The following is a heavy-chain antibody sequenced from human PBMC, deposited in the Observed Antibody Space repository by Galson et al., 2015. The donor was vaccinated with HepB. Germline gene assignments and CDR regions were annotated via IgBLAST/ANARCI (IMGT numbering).Heavy chain of an antibody. V-gene: IGHV3-43*01. Sequence: LRLSCAASGFTFDDYTMHWVRQTPGKGLEWVSLISWDGGSTYYADSVKGRFTISRDNSKNSLYLQMNSLRTEDTALYYCAKGSKVGYCSGGSCYYYWGQGTLVTVSS. J-gene: IGHJ4*02. D-gene: IGHD2-15*01. CDR3: AKGSKVGYCSGGSCYYY. CDR1: GFTFDDYT. CDR2: ISWDGGST.